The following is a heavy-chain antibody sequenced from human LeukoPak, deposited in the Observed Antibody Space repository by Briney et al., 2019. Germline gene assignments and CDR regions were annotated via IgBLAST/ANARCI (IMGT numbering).Heavy chain of an antibody. CDR2: IYSGGST. D-gene: IGHD6-19*01. CDR1: GFTVSSNY. Sequence: GGSLRLSCAASGFTVSSNYMSWVRQAPGKGLEWVSVIYSGGSTYCADSVKGRFTISRDNSRNTLYLQMNSLRAEDTAVYYCARGSGGSGSWGYYYYGMDVWGQGTTVTVSS. CDR3: ARGSGGSGSWGYYYYGMDV. J-gene: IGHJ6*02. V-gene: IGHV3-66*02.